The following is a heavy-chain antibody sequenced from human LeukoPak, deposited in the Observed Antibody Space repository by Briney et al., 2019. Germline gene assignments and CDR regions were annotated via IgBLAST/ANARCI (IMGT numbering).Heavy chain of an antibody. J-gene: IGHJ4*02. CDR1: GYSISRCYH. CDR3: ARVNWNPDY. Sequence: SETLSLTCAVSGYSISRCYHWGWIRQPPGKGLKWIGSIHHSGSTYYNSSLKSRVTISVDTSKNQFSLKVSSVTAADTAVYYCARVNWNPDYWGQGTLVTVSS. D-gene: IGHD1-1*01. CDR2: IHHSGST. V-gene: IGHV4-38-2*01.